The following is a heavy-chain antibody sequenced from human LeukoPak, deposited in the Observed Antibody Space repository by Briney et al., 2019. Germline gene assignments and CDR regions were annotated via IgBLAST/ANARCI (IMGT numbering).Heavy chain of an antibody. D-gene: IGHD3-22*01. CDR3: AGDGYCHDAFDI. J-gene: IGHJ3*02. CDR2: IYHSGST. Sequence: SETLSLTCAVSGGSISSGGYSWSWIRQPPGKGLEWIGYIYHSGSTYYNPSLKSRVTISVDRSKNQFSLKLSSVTAADTAVYYCAGDGYCHDAFDIWGQGTMVTVSS. V-gene: IGHV4-30-2*01. CDR1: GGSISSGGYS.